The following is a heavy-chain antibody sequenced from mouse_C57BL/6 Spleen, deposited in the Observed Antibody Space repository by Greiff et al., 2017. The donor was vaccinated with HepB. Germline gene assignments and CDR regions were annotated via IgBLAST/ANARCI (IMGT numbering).Heavy chain of an antibody. CDR1: GYTFTSYW. J-gene: IGHJ4*01. V-gene: IGHV1-50*01. CDR3: ARAYYYAMDY. CDR2: IDPSDSYT. Sequence: QVQLKQSGAELVKPGASVKLSCKASGYTFTSYWMQWVKQRPGQGLEWIGEIDPSDSYTNYNQKFKGKATLTVDTSSSTAYMQLGSLTSEDSAVYYCARAYYYAMDYWGQGTSVTVSS.